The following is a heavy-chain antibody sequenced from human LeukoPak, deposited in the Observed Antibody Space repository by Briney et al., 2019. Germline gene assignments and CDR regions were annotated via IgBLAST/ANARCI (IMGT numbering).Heavy chain of an antibody. J-gene: IGHJ4*02. D-gene: IGHD5-12*01. V-gene: IGHV6-1*01. CDR2: TCYRSKWFN. Sequence: SQTLSLTCAISGDSVSSNSGAWNWIRQSPSRGLEWLGRTCYRSKWFNDYALSVKSRIIINPDKSKNQFSLQLNSVTPEDTAVYYCARGGNRVATTGGYFDYWGQGTLVTVSS. CDR1: GDSVSSNSGA. CDR3: ARGGNRVATTGGYFDY.